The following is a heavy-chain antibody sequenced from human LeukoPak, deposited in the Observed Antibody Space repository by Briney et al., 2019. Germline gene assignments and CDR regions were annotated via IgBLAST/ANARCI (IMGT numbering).Heavy chain of an antibody. V-gene: IGHV4-34*01. CDR1: GGSFSGYY. CDR2: INHGGSI. J-gene: IGHJ6*03. D-gene: IGHD3-10*01. CDR3: ARRVGRYFGERAYYYNYMDV. Sequence: SETLSLTCAVYGGSFSGYYWSWIRQPPGKGLEWIGEINHGGSIKRNPSLKSRVTISVDTSKNQFSLKLSSVTAADTAVYYCARRVGRYFGERAYYYNYMDVWDKGTTVTISS.